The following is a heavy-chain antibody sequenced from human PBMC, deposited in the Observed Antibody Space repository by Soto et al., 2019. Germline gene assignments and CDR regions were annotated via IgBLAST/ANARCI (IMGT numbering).Heavy chain of an antibody. J-gene: IGHJ6*02. CDR2: IFHSGIT. CDR3: ARLGDGGYSGYFYHFYELDF. V-gene: IGHV4-4*09. D-gene: IGHD5-12*01. CDR1: GGSFSNDY. Sequence: ESQSVTCSISGGSFSNDYWTWIRQSPGKGLEWIGYIFHSGITDYNPSVTSRGTISIDTSKNLFSLTLSSVTAADTAVYYCARLGDGGYSGYFYHFYELDFWGRRTTVTVSS.